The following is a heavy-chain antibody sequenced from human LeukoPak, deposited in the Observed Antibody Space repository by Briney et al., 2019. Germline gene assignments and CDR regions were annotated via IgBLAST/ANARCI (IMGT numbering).Heavy chain of an antibody. V-gene: IGHV1-46*01. D-gene: IGHD3-10*01. CDR3: AREVLPGNYYGMDV. CDR2: INPSGGST. Sequence: GASVKVSCKASGYTFTGYYIHWVRQAPGQGLEWMGIINPSGGSTSYAQKFQGGVTMTRDTSTSTVYMELSSLRSEDTAVYYCAREVLPGNYYGMDVWGQGTTVTVSS. J-gene: IGHJ6*02. CDR1: GYTFTGYY.